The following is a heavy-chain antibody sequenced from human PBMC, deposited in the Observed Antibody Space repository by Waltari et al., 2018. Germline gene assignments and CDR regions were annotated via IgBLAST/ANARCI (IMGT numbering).Heavy chain of an antibody. V-gene: IGHV4-34*01. CDR1: GGSFSGYY. D-gene: IGHD3-22*01. CDR3: ARHSSGYPFDY. CDR2: INHMGST. Sequence: QVQLQQCGAGLLKPSETLSLTCAVYGGSFSGYYLSWLRQPPGKGLEWFGEINHMGSTNYNPSLKSRVTISVDTSKNQFSLKLSSVTAADTAVYYCARHSSGYPFDYWGQGTLVTVSS. J-gene: IGHJ4*02.